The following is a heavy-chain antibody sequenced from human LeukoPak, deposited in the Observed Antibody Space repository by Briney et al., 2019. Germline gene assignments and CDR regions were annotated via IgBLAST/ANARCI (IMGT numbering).Heavy chain of an antibody. D-gene: IGHD3-3*01. J-gene: IGHJ4*02. V-gene: IGHV4-59*01. CDR3: ARGITIFGAPFGNLDY. CDR1: GGSFSGYY. CDR2: IYYSGST. Sequence: SETLSLTCAVYGGSFSGYYWSWIRQPPGKGLEWIGYIYYSGSTNYNPSLKSRVTISVDTSKNQFSLKLSSVTAADTAVYYCARGITIFGAPFGNLDYWGQGTLVTVSS.